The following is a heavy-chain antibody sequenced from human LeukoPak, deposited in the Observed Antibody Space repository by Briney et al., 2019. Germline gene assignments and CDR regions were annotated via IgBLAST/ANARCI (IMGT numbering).Heavy chain of an antibody. CDR2: IIPIFGTA. V-gene: IGHV1-69*13. Sequence: SVKVSCKASGGTFSSYAISWVRQAPGQGLEWMGGIIPIFGTANYAQKFQGRVTITADESTSTAYMELGSLRSEDTAVYYCARAGTAMSTLDYWGQGTLVTVSS. CDR3: ARAGTAMSTLDY. D-gene: IGHD5-18*01. CDR1: GGTFSSYA. J-gene: IGHJ4*02.